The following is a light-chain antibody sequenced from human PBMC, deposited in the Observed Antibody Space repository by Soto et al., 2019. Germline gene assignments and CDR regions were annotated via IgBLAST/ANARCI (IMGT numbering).Light chain of an antibody. Sequence: DIQMTQSPSTLSASVGDRVTITCRASQSISSWLAWYQQKPVKAPNLLIYDASSLEGGVPSRFSGSGSGTEFTLTISSLQPDDFATYYCQQYNSYSPTFGQGTKVDIK. V-gene: IGKV1-5*01. CDR1: QSISSW. CDR2: DAS. J-gene: IGKJ1*01. CDR3: QQYNSYSPT.